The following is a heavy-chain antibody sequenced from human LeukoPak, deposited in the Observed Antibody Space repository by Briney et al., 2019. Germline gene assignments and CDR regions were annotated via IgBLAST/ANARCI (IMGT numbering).Heavy chain of an antibody. Sequence: ASVKVSCKASGYTFTGYYMHWVRQAPGQGLEWMGWINPNSGGTNYAQKFQGRVTMTRDTSISTAYMELSRLRSDDTAVYYCARDISLGCSPFDPWGQGTLVTVSS. CDR2: INPNSGGT. D-gene: IGHD2-15*01. J-gene: IGHJ5*02. CDR1: GYTFTGYY. V-gene: IGHV1-2*02. CDR3: ARDISLGCSPFDP.